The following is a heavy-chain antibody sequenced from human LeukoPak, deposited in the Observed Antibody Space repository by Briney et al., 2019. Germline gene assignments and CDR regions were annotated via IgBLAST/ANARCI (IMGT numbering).Heavy chain of an antibody. D-gene: IGHD2-15*01. CDR2: IKQDGSEK. J-gene: IGHJ4*02. CDR3: ASHGEDIASSYRHFDH. CDR1: EHSFSNYW. V-gene: IGHV3-7*01. Sequence: PGGSLRLSCAASEHSFSNYWMSWVRQAPGKGLEWVANIKQDGSEKDYVDSVKGRFTISRDTAEKSLYLQMNNLRAEDTAMYYCASHGEDIASSYRHFDHWGQGTLVTVSS.